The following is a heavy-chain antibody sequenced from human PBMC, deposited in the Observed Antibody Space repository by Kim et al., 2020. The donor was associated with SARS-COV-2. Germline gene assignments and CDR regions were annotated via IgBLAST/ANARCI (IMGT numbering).Heavy chain of an antibody. CDR1: GGSISSYY. V-gene: IGHV4-59*01. CDR3: ARDGEGLEP. D-gene: IGHD3-10*01. Sequence: SETLSLTCTVSGGSISSYYWSWNRQPPGKGLEWIGYIYYSGSTNYNPSLKSRVTISVDTSKNQFSLKLSSVTAADTAVYYCARDGEGLEPSGQGTLVT. CDR2: IYYSGST. J-gene: IGHJ5*02.